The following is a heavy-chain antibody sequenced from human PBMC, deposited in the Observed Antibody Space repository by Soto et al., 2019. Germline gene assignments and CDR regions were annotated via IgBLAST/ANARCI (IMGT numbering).Heavy chain of an antibody. J-gene: IGHJ4*02. CDR2: IYYSGST. CDR3: ARDVARGGNFDY. V-gene: IGHV4-31*03. Sequence: QVQLQESGPGLVKPSQTLSLTCTVSGGSISSGGYYWSWIRQHPGKGLEWIGYIYYSGSTYYNPSLTSRVTISVDTSKNPFPLKLSSVTAAATAVSYCARDVARGGNFDYWGQGTLVTVSS. D-gene: IGHD3-16*01. CDR1: GGSISSGGYY.